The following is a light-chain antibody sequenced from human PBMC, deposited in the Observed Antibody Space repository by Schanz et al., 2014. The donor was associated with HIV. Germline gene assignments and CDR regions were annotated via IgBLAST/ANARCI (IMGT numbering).Light chain of an antibody. J-gene: IGLJ3*02. Sequence: QSALTQPAFVSGSPGQSITISCTGTSSDVGGYNYVSWYQQHPGKAPKLMIYDVSNRPSGVSNRFSGSKSGNTASLTISGLQAEDEADYYCQSYDTSLSGLWVFGGGTKLTVL. CDR1: SSDVGGYNY. V-gene: IGLV2-14*03. CDR3: QSYDTSLSGLWV. CDR2: DVS.